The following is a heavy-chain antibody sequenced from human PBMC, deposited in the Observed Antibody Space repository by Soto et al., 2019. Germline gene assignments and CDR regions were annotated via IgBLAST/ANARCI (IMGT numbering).Heavy chain of an antibody. J-gene: IGHJ3*02. CDR3: VKKEYYDILTGSRGDAFDI. V-gene: IGHV3-30*18. CDR2: ISHDGRNK. Sequence: GGSLRLSCAASGFTFSAYGIHWVRQAPAKGLEWVAVISHDGRNKYYADSVKGRFAVSRDNSKKTLYLQMNSLRAEDTAVYYRVKKEYYDILTGSRGDAFDIWGQGTMVTVSS. CDR1: GFTFSAYG. D-gene: IGHD3-9*01.